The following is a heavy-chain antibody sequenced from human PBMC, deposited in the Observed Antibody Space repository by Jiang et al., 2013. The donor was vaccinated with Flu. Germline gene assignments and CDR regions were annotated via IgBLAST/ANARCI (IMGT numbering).Heavy chain of an antibody. V-gene: IGHV1-8*01. CDR1: GYTFTSYD. J-gene: IGHJ4*02. CDR2: MNPNSGNT. D-gene: IGHD3-10*01. CDR3: ALSYYYWFGSYY. Sequence: GAEVKKPGASVKVSCKASGYTFTSYDINWVRQATGQGLEWMGWMNPNSGNTGYAQKFQGRVTMTRNTSISTAYMELSSLRSEDTAVYYCALSYYYWFGSYYWGQGTLVTVSS.